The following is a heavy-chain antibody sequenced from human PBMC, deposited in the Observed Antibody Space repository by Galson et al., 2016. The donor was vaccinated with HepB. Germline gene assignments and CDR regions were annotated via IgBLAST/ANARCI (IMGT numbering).Heavy chain of an antibody. CDR2: IFGRGNP. Sequence: SLRLSCAAAGFTVSDNHVPWLPQAPGKGLECVSVIFGRGNPYHADSVEGRFTTSRDNARNTVYLQMNSLRTEDTAVYYCAGYGGNSVWGQGTLVTVSS. CDR1: GFTVSDNH. J-gene: IGHJ4*02. V-gene: IGHV3-53*01. D-gene: IGHD4-23*01. CDR3: AGYGGNSV.